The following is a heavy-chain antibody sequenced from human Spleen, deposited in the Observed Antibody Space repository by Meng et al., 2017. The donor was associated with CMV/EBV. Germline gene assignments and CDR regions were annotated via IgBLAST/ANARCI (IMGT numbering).Heavy chain of an antibody. CDR1: GYTFTRYG. V-gene: IGHV1-18*01. Sequence: ASVKVSCKASGYTFTRYGISWVRQAPGQGLEWMGWISPNNGHTQYAQMLQGRVTMTADTYTTTGYMELRSLRSDDTAVYYCARGPPGIAVLSGGDYYYGMDVWGQGTTVTVSS. CDR3: ARGPPGIAVLSGGDYYYGMDV. D-gene: IGHD6-19*01. CDR2: ISPNNGHT. J-gene: IGHJ6*02.